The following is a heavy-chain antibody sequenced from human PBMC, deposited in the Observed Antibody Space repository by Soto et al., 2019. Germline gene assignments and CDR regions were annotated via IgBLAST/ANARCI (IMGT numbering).Heavy chain of an antibody. CDR2: IYYSGST. V-gene: IGHV4-30-4*01. D-gene: IGHD5-18*01. CDR1: GGSISSGDYY. CDR3: ARRRRGYSYGIDY. Sequence: ASETLSLTCTVSGGSISSGDYYWSWIRQPPGKGLEWIGYIYYSGSTYYNPSLKSRVTISVDTSKNQFSLKLSSVTAADTAVYYCARRRRGYSYGIDYLGQGTLVTVSS. J-gene: IGHJ4*02.